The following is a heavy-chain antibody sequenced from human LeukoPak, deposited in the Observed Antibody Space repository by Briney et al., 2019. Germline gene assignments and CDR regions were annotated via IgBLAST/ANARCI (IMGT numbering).Heavy chain of an antibody. J-gene: IGHJ5*02. V-gene: IGHV4-30-4*01. Sequence: PSETLSLTCTVSGGSISTYYWSWIRQPPGKGLEWIGYIYYSGSTYYNPSLKSRVTISVDTSKNQFSLKLSSVTAADTAVYYCARYYYGSGSYYNSLDNWFDPWGQGTLVTVSS. CDR3: ARYYYGSGSYYNSLDNWFDP. CDR2: IYYSGST. CDR1: GGSISTYY. D-gene: IGHD3-10*01.